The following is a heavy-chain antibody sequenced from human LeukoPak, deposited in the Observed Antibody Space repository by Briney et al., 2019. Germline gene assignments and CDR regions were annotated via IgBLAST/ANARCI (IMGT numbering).Heavy chain of an antibody. D-gene: IGHD4-11*01. CDR1: GYTFAIYG. CDR3: ARVGSQVTTSLFDP. Sequence: ASVKVYCKASGYTFAIYGISWVRQAPGQGLEWMGWISAYNGNTNYAQKLQGRVTMTTDTSTSTAYMELRSLRSDDTAVYYCARVGSQVTTSLFDPWGQGTLVTVSS. V-gene: IGHV1-18*01. J-gene: IGHJ5*02. CDR2: ISAYNGNT.